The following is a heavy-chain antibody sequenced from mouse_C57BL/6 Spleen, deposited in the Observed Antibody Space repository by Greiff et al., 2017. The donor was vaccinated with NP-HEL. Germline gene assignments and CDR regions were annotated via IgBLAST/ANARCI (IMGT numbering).Heavy chain of an antibody. V-gene: IGHV14-1*01. CDR3: TTADSNYNYAMDY. J-gene: IGHJ4*01. Sequence: LVESGAELVRPGASVKLSCTASGFNIKDYYMHWVKQRPEQGLEWIGRIDPEDGDTEYAPKFQGKATMTADTSSNTAYLQLSSLTSEDTAVYYCTTADSNYNYAMDYWGQGTSVTVSS. D-gene: IGHD2-5*01. CDR1: GFNIKDYY. CDR2: IDPEDGDT.